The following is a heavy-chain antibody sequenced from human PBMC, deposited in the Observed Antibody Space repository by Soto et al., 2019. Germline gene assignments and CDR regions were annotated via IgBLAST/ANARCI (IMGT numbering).Heavy chain of an antibody. CDR2: ISWNSGSI. V-gene: IGHV3-9*01. CDR1: GFTFDDYA. CDR3: AKDTAMVSDAFDI. Sequence: EVQLVESGGGLVRPGRSLRLSCAASGFTFDDYAMHWVRQAPGKGLEWVSGISWNSGSIGYADSVKGRFTISRDNAKNSLYLQMNSLRAEDTALYYCAKDTAMVSDAFDIWGQGTMVTVSS. J-gene: IGHJ3*02. D-gene: IGHD5-18*01.